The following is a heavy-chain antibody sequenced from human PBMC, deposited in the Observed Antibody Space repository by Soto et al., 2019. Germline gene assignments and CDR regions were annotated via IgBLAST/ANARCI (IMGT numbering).Heavy chain of an antibody. CDR3: AKDKRERNNYFDY. V-gene: IGHV3-30*18. D-gene: IGHD1-26*01. CDR2: ISYDGSNK. J-gene: IGHJ4*02. Sequence: QVQLVESGGGVVQPGRSLRLSCAASGFTFSSYGMHWVRQAPGKGLEWVAVISYDGSNKYYADSVKGRFTISRDNSKNTLYLQMNSLRAEDTAVYYCAKDKRERNNYFDYWGQGTLVTVSS. CDR1: GFTFSSYG.